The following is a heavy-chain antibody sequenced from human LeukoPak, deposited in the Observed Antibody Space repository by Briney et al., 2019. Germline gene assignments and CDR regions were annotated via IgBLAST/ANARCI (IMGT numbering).Heavy chain of an antibody. CDR3: VRHAATRHNYGMNV. V-gene: IGHV4-59*08. CDR1: GGSISYYY. Sequence: SETLSLTCTVSGGSISYYYWSWIRQPPGKGLEWIGHIYHSGSTNYNPSFKSRVTISVDTSKNHFSLYLSSVTAADTAVYYCVRHAATRHNYGMNVWGQGTTVTVSS. CDR2: IYHSGST. D-gene: IGHD6-13*01. J-gene: IGHJ6*02.